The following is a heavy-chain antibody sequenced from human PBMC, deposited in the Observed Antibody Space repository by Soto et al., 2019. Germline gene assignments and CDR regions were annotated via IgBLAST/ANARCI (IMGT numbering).Heavy chain of an antibody. CDR3: ARDFVGDHYYYGMDV. V-gene: IGHV3-30-3*01. D-gene: IGHD3-16*01. CDR1: GFTFSSYA. J-gene: IGHJ6*02. Sequence: QVPLVESGGGVVQPGRSLRLSCAASGFTFSSYAMHWVRQAPGKGLEWVAVISYDGSNKYYADSVKGRFTISRDNSKNTLYLQMNSLRAEDTAVYYCARDFVGDHYYYGMDVWGQGTTVTVSS. CDR2: ISYDGSNK.